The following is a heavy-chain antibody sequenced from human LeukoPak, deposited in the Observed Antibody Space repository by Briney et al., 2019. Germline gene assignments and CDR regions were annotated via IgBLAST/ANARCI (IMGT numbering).Heavy chain of an antibody. D-gene: IGHD3-16*01. CDR3: ARVPRELGAY. CDR1: GDTFTNYD. V-gene: IGHV1-8*01. CDR2: MNPNSGFT. Sequence: GASGKVSCKASGDTFTNYDINWVRQATGQGLEWMGYMNPNSGFTTYAQKFQGRVTMTRDTSISTAYMELSSLRSDDTAVYYWARVPRELGAYCGQGTLVTVSS. J-gene: IGHJ4*02.